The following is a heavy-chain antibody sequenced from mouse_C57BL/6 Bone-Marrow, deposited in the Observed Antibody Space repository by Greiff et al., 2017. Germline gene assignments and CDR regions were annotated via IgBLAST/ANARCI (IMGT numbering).Heavy chain of an antibody. V-gene: IGHV1-82*01. CDR2: IYPGDGDT. Sequence: VQGVESGPELVKPGASVKISCKASGYAFSSSWMNWVKQRPGKGLEWIGRIYPGDGDTNYNGKFKGKATLTADKSSSTAYMQLSSLTSEDSAVYFCASPYGNFPYAMDYWGQGTSVTVSS. D-gene: IGHD2-1*01. CDR3: ASPYGNFPYAMDY. J-gene: IGHJ4*01. CDR1: GYAFSSSW.